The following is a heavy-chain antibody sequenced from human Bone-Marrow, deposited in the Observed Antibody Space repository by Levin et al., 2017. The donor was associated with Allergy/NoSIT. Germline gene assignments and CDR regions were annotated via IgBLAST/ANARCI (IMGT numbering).Heavy chain of an antibody. CDR3: ARRFGLERNFGWSPNYFDY. J-gene: IGHJ4*02. Sequence: KSSETLSLTCAVSGGSLSSSAWWSWVRQPPGKGLEWIGEIYFSGSTNYNPSLKSRVTISLNKSKHQFSLKVSSVTAADTAVYYCARRFGLERNFGWSPNYFDYWGQGALVTVSS. V-gene: IGHV4-4*02. CDR2: IYFSGST. D-gene: IGHD3-9*01. CDR1: GGSLSSSAW.